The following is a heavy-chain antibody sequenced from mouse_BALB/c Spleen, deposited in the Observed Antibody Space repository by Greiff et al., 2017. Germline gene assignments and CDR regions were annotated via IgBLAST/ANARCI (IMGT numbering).Heavy chain of an antibody. D-gene: IGHD2-14*01. CDR3: AAGRYGRVDD. V-gene: IGHV1-7*01. Sequence: VQLQQSGAELAKPGASVKMSCKASGYTFTSYWMHWVKQRPGQGLEWIGYINPSTGYTEYNQKFKDKATLTADKSSSTAYMQLSSLTSEDSAVYYCAAGRYGRVDDWGQGTTLTVSS. J-gene: IGHJ2*01. CDR2: INPSTGYT. CDR1: GYTFTSYW.